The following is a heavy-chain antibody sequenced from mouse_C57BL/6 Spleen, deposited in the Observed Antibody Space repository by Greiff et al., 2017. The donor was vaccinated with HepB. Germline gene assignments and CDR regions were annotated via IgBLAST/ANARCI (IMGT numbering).Heavy chain of an antibody. CDR3: ARSEYSNYYAMDY. J-gene: IGHJ4*01. CDR1: GYAFSSSW. V-gene: IGHV1-82*01. Sequence: VMLVESGPELVKPGASVKISCKASGYAFSSSWMNWVKQRPGKGLEWIGRIYPGDGDTNYNGKFKGKATLTADKSSSTAYMQLSSLTSEDSAVYFCARSEYSNYYAMDYWGQGTSVTVSS. D-gene: IGHD2-5*01. CDR2: IYPGDGDT.